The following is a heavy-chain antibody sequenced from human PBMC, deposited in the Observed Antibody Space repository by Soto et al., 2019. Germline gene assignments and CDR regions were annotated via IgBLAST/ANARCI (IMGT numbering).Heavy chain of an antibody. V-gene: IGHV3-33*01. J-gene: IGHJ5*02. D-gene: IGHD6-13*01. CDR1: VFTFSSYG. CDR3: AGAGRRGAAAGNWFDP. CDR2: IWYDGSNK. Sequence: PGGPLRGSGAASVFTFSSYGMHGVRQAPGKGLEWVAVIWYDGSNKYYAGSVKGRFTISRDNSKNTLYLQMNSLRAEDTAVYYCAGAGRRGAAAGNWFDPWGQGTLVTVSS.